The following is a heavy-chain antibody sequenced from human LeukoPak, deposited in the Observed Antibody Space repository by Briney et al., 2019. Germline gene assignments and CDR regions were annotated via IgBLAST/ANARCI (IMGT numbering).Heavy chain of an antibody. V-gene: IGHV3-21*01. J-gene: IGHJ6*02. CDR1: GFTFSSYR. D-gene: IGHD1-26*01. CDR3: TKGENGMDV. CDR2: ISDSSSYI. Sequence: PGGPLRLSCAASGFTFSSYRMNWVRPAPGKGLKWVSSISDSSSYIYHADSVKGRFTIYRDNAKNSVYLQMNSLRAEDTATYYCTKGENGMDVWGQGTTVTVSS.